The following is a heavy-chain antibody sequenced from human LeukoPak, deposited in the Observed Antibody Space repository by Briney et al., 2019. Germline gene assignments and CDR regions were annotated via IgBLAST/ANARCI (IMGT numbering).Heavy chain of an antibody. Sequence: SETLSLTCTVSGGSIRSCSHYWGWIRQPPGEGLEWIGIIYHSGTTYYNASLKSRVTISVDTSKNQFSLKVTSVTAADTAVYYCARAVGYYFDSSGPSKAFDYWGQGTLVTVSS. J-gene: IGHJ4*02. CDR3: ARAVGYYFDSSGPSKAFDY. D-gene: IGHD3-22*01. CDR1: GGSIRSCSHY. V-gene: IGHV4-39*07. CDR2: IYHSGTT.